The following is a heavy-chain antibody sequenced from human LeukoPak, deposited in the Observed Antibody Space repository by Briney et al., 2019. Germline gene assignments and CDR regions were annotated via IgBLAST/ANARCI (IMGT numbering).Heavy chain of an antibody. CDR3: ARGPDYDILTGYPRPGY. CDR2: IYSGGST. CDR1: GFTFSSYA. V-gene: IGHV3-66*02. J-gene: IGHJ4*02. D-gene: IGHD3-9*01. Sequence: LPGGSLRLSCAASGFTFSSYAMHWVRQAPGKGLEWVSVIYSGGSTYYADSVKGRFTISRDNSKNTLYLQMGSLRAEDMAVYYCARGPDYDILTGYPRPGYWGQGTLVTVSS.